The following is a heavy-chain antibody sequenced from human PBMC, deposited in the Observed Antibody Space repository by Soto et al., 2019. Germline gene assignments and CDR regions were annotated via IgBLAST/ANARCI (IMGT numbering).Heavy chain of an antibody. Sequence: QVQLQESGPGLVKPSETLSLTCTVSGGSISSYYWSWIRQPPGKGLEWIGYIYYSGSTNYNPSLKSRVTISVDTSKNQFSLKLSSVTAADTAVYYCARHDSGSSYYYYYYMDVWGKGTTVTVSS. CDR3: ARHDSGSSYYYYYYMDV. J-gene: IGHJ6*03. CDR1: GGSISSYY. V-gene: IGHV4-59*08. D-gene: IGHD2-15*01. CDR2: IYYSGST.